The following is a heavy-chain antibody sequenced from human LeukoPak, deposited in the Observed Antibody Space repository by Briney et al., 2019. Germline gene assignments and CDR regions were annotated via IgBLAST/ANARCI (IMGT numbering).Heavy chain of an antibody. CDR1: GCSISSFY. CDR2: LYYSGRT. J-gene: IGHJ4*02. D-gene: IGHD2-15*01. CDR3: AMHYCGGGSCYFYFDY. V-gene: IGHV4-59*01. Sequence: SETLSLTCTVYGCSISSFYWSWIRQPPGKGLEWLGYLYYSGRTNSKPSLKSLVTISVDTSKNQLSLKLSAVTAADTAVYYCAMHYCGGGSCYFYFDYWGQGTLVTVSS.